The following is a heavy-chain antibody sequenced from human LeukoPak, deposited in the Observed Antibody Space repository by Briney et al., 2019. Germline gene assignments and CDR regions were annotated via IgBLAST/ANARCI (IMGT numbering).Heavy chain of an antibody. J-gene: IGHJ4*02. CDR3: AIHLKVVVAASLGY. CDR2: IDPKSGGT. CDR1: GYTFTGSY. V-gene: IGHV1-2*02. Sequence: ASVKVSCKTSGYTFTGSYVHWVRQAPGQGPEWLGWIDPKSGGTFYGRKFRGRVTMTGDTSISTAYMVLSRLGSDDTAVYYCAIHLKVVVAASLGYWGQGTLVTVSS. D-gene: IGHD2-15*01.